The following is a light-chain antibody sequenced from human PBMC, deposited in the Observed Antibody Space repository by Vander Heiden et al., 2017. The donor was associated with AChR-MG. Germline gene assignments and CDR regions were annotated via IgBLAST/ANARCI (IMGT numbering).Light chain of an antibody. V-gene: IGLV2-11*01. Sequence: QSALTQPRSVSGSPGQPVTISCTGTSSDVGGYNYVSWYQQHPAKAPKLMIYDVSKRPSGVPDRFSGSKSGNTASLTISGLQAEDEADYYCCSYAGSYTYVFGTGTKVTVL. CDR2: DVS. CDR1: SSDVGGYNY. J-gene: IGLJ1*01. CDR3: CSYAGSYTYV.